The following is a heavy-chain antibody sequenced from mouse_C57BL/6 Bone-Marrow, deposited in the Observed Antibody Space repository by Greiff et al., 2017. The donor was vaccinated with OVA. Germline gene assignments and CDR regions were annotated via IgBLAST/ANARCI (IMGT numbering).Heavy chain of an antibody. CDR1: GFSLTSYG. CDR2: IWRGGST. CDR3: AKGGNYYGSSPFAY. D-gene: IGHD1-1*01. Sequence: VKLMESGPGLVQPSQSLSITCTVSGFSLTSYGVHWVRQSPGKGLEWLGVIWRGGSTDYNAAFMSRLSITKDNSKSQVFFKMNSLQADDTAIYYCAKGGNYYGSSPFAYWGQGTLVTVSA. V-gene: IGHV2-5*01. J-gene: IGHJ3*01.